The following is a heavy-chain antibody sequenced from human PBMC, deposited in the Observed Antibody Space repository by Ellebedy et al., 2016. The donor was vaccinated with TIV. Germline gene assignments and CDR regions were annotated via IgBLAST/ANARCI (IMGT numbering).Heavy chain of an antibody. CDR2: ISGSGGST. D-gene: IGHD5-18*01. CDR1: GFTFSSYV. Sequence: PGGSLRLSCAASGFTFSSYVMHWVRQAPGKGLEWVSAISGSGGSTYYADSVKGRFTISRDNSKNTLYLQMNSLRAEDTAVYYCARDGSYGRPFDYWGQGTLVTVSS. CDR3: ARDGSYGRPFDY. J-gene: IGHJ4*02. V-gene: IGHV3-23*01.